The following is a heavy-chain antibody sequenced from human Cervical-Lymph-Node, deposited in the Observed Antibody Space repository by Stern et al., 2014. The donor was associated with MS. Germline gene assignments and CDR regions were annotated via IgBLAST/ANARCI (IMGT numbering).Heavy chain of an antibody. CDR2: ISYDGSNK. CDR1: GFTFSSYG. J-gene: IGHJ4*02. CDR3: AKQAVVVVAGPIPDY. D-gene: IGHD2-15*01. V-gene: IGHV3-30*18. Sequence: VQLVQSGGGVVQPGRSLRLSCAASGFTFSSYGMHWVRQAPGKGLEWVAVISYDGSNKYYADSVKGRFTIARDNSKNTLYLQMNSLRAEDTAVYYCAKQAVVVVAGPIPDYWGQGTLVTVSS.